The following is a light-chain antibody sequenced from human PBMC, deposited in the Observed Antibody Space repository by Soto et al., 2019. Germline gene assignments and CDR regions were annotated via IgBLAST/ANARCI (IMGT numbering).Light chain of an antibody. Sequence: EIVLTQSPATPSLSPGERATLSCRASQTVTTYLAWYQQRPGQAPRLLIYGASNRATGIPARFSGSGSGTDFTPTIDSLEPEDFAVYYCQQRSNWPANFGQGTRLEIK. CDR3: QQRSNWPAN. V-gene: IGKV3-11*01. J-gene: IGKJ5*01. CDR2: GAS. CDR1: QTVTTY.